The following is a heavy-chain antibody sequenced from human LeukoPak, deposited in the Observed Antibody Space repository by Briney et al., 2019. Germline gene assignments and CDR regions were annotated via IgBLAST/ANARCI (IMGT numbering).Heavy chain of an antibody. CDR2: IYTSGST. V-gene: IGHV4-4*07. Sequence: SETLSLTCTVSGGSISSYYWSWIRQPAGKGLEWIGRIYTSGSTNYNPSLKSRLTMSVDTSKNQFSLKLSSVTAADTAVYYCARGPSAALVRRGMDVWGQGTTVTVSS. CDR1: GGSISSYY. J-gene: IGHJ6*02. CDR3: ARGPSAALVRRGMDV. D-gene: IGHD2-15*01.